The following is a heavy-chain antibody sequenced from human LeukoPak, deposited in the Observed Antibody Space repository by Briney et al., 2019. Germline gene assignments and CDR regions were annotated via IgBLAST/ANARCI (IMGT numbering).Heavy chain of an antibody. D-gene: IGHD1-1*01. Sequence: SETLSLTCTVSGGSISSQYWSWIRQPPGKGLEWIGYSYYTGSTNYNPSLKSRVTISADTSKNQFSLRLSSVTAADTAVYYCARLERRQEAFDIWGQGTMVTVSS. CDR3: ARLERRQEAFDI. CDR2: SYYTGST. J-gene: IGHJ3*02. V-gene: IGHV4-59*11. CDR1: GGSISSQY.